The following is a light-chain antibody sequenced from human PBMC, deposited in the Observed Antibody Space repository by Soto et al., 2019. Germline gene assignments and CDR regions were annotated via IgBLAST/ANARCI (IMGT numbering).Light chain of an antibody. Sequence: QSVLTQPPSVSGAPGQRVTISCTGGSSNIGAGYDVHWYQQLPGTAPKVLIYGNSNRPSGVPDRFSGSRSGTSASLAITGLQAEDEADYYCQSYDSSLSGYVFGTGTNSPS. CDR3: QSYDSSLSGYV. CDR1: SSNIGAGYD. CDR2: GNS. J-gene: IGLJ1*01. V-gene: IGLV1-40*01.